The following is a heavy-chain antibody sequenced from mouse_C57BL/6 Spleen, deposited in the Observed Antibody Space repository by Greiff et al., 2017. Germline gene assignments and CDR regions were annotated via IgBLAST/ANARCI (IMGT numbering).Heavy chain of an antibody. J-gene: IGHJ4*01. CDR2: IRNKANNHAT. D-gene: IGHD1-1*01. CDR3: TRRTTVVARSPYYAMDY. CDR1: GFTFSDAW. Sequence: EVHLVESGGGLVQPGGSMKLSCAASGFTFSDAWMDWVRQSPEKGLEWVAEIRNKANNHATYYAESVKGRFTISRDDSKSSVYLQMNSLRAEDTGIYYCTRRTTVVARSPYYAMDYWGQGTSVTVSS. V-gene: IGHV6-6*01.